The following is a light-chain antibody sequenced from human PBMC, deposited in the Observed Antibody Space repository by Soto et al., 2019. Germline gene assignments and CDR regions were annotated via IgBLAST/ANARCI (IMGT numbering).Light chain of an antibody. V-gene: IGKV3-20*01. J-gene: IGKJ3*01. CDR1: QIVSANY. CDR3: HQYGSSPFT. Sequence: EVVLTQSPATLSLSPGARATLSCRANQIVSANYLAWYQQKPGQAPRLLIYGASSRATGIPGRFSVSGSGTDSTLSISTLEPEYVVVFYCHQYGSSPFTFGPGTKVDIK. CDR2: GAS.